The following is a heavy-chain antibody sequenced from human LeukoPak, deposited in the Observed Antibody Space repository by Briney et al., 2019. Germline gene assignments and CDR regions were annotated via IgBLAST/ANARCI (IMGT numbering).Heavy chain of an antibody. CDR3: ARDQGSGSYYKGDAFDI. D-gene: IGHD3-10*01. CDR2: ISRSSSYI. Sequence: RVGSLILSCAATGLTFSSYQMNGTGPAPGTWLEGVSSISRSSSYIYYADSVKGRFTISRDNAKNSLYLQMNSLRAEDTAVYYCARDQGSGSYYKGDAFDIWGQGTMVTVSS. J-gene: IGHJ3*02. V-gene: IGHV3-21*01. CDR1: GLTFSSYQ.